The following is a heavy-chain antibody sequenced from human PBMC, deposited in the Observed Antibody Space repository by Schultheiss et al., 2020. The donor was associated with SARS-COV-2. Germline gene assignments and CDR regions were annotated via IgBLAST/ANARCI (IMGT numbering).Heavy chain of an antibody. V-gene: IGHV3-23*01. Sequence: GGSLRLSCAASGFTFDDYGMSWVRQAPGKGLEWVSGISGSGGSTYYADSVKGRFTISRDNSKNTLYLQMNSLRAEDTAVYYCARDYDTIFGVVTDYYYYGMDVWGQGTTVTVSS. CDR2: ISGSGGST. CDR3: ARDYDTIFGVVTDYYYYGMDV. J-gene: IGHJ6*02. CDR1: GFTFDDYG. D-gene: IGHD3-3*01.